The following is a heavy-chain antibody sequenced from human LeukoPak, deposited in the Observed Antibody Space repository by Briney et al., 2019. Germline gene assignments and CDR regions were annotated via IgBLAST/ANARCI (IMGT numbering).Heavy chain of an antibody. CDR1: GFTFGTHP. CDR3: ARAGYSSTWYSRYFDL. CDR2: ISSSSSYI. V-gene: IGHV3-21*01. Sequence: GGALRLSFTTSGFTFGTHPMHWFRQAPGKGLEWVASISSSSSYIYYADSVKGRFTISRDNAKHSLYLQMHSLRAEDTAVYYCARAGYSSTWYSRYFDLWGRGTLVTVSS. J-gene: IGHJ2*01. D-gene: IGHD6-13*01.